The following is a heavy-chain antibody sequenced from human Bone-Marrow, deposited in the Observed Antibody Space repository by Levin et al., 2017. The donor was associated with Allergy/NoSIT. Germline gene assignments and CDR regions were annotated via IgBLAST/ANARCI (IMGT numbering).Heavy chain of an antibody. Sequence: ASVKVSCKASGYTFTGYYMHWVRQAPGQGLEWMGRINPNSGGTNYAQKFQGRVTMTRDTSISTAYMELSRLRSDDTAVYYCARTTRGYSYGWAFDIWGQGTMVTVSS. D-gene: IGHD5-18*01. CDR2: INPNSGGT. V-gene: IGHV1-2*06. CDR1: GYTFTGYY. J-gene: IGHJ3*02. CDR3: ARTTRGYSYGWAFDI.